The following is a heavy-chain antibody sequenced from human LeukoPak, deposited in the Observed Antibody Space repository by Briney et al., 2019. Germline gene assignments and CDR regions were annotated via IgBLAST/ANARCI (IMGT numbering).Heavy chain of an antibody. J-gene: IGHJ4*02. CDR1: GFTFSSYA. D-gene: IGHD1-20*01. Sequence: PGGSLRLSCAASGFTFSSYAMSWVRQAPGKGLEWDSAISGSGGSTYYADSVKGRFTISRDNSKSTLYLQMNSLRAEDTAVYYCAKAKITQSDRDPFDYWGQGTLVTVSS. CDR3: AKAKITQSDRDPFDY. V-gene: IGHV3-23*01. CDR2: ISGSGGST.